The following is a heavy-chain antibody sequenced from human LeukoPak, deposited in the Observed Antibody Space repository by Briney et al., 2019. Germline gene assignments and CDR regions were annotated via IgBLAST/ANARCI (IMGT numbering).Heavy chain of an antibody. Sequence: SETLSLTCAVYGGSFSGYYWSWIRQPPGKGLGWIGEINHSGSTNYNPSLKSRVTISVDTSKNQFSLKLSSVTAADTAVYYCARGEWLRSWFGYWGQGTLVTVSS. J-gene: IGHJ4*02. CDR2: INHSGST. CDR3: ARGEWLRSWFGY. V-gene: IGHV4-34*01. CDR1: GGSFSGYY. D-gene: IGHD5-12*01.